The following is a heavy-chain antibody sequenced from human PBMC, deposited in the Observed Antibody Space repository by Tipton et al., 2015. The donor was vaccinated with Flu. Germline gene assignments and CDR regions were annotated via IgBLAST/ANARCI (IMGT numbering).Heavy chain of an antibody. D-gene: IGHD1-26*01. CDR1: GFTFSSYW. V-gene: IGHV3-7*01. CDR3: ARDMYSPYSGSYFDY. Sequence: SLRLSCAASGFTFSSYWMSWVRQAPGKGLEWVANIKRDGSEKYYVDSVKGRFTISRDNAKNSLYLQMNSLRAEDTAVYYCARDMYSPYSGSYFDYWGQGTLVTVSS. J-gene: IGHJ4*02. CDR2: IKRDGSEK.